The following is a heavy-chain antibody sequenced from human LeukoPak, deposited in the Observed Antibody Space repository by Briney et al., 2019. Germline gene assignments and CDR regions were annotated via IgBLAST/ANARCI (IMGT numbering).Heavy chain of an antibody. J-gene: IGHJ4*02. CDR3: ARRGYSYGFGY. CDR2: ISSNGGST. CDR1: GFTFSSYA. Sequence: GGSLRLSCSASGFTFSSYAMHWVRQAPGKGLEYVSAISSNGGSTYYADSVKGLFTISRDNAKNTLYPQMNSLRAEDTAVYYCARRGYSYGFGYWGQGTLVTVSS. D-gene: IGHD5-18*01. V-gene: IGHV3-64*04.